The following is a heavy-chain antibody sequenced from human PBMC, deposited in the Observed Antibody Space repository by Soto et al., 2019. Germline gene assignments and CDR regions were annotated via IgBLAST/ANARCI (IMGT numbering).Heavy chain of an antibody. V-gene: IGHV3-33*01. CDR2: IWYDGSNK. Sequence: GGSLRLSCAASGFTFSSYGMHWVRQAPGKGLEWVAVIWYDGSNKYYADSVKGRFTISRDNSKNTLYLQMNSLRAEDTAVYYCARLDYGDYVAVADYWGQGTLVTVSS. CDR1: GFTFSSYG. J-gene: IGHJ4*02. D-gene: IGHD4-17*01. CDR3: ARLDYGDYVAVADY.